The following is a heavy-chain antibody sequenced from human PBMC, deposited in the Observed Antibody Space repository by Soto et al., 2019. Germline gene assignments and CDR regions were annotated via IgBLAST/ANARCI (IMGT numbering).Heavy chain of an antibody. Sequence: QVQLVESGGGVVQPGRSLRLSCAASGFTFSSYGMHWVRQAPGKGLEWVAVIWYDGSNKYYADSVKGRFTISRDNSKNTLYLQMNSLRAEDTAVYYGASPGVTVTTDAFDIWGQGTMVTVSS. CDR3: ASPGVTVTTDAFDI. CDR2: IWYDGSNK. CDR1: GFTFSSYG. J-gene: IGHJ3*02. V-gene: IGHV3-33*01. D-gene: IGHD4-17*01.